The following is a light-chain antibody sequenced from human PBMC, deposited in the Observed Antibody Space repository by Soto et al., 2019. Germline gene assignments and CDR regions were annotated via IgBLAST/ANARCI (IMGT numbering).Light chain of an antibody. CDR3: QQFNSYPIT. CDR1: QGISNA. V-gene: IGKV1-13*02. J-gene: IGKJ5*01. CDR2: DAS. Sequence: AIQLTQSPSSLSASVGDRVTVTCRARQGISNALAWYQQKPGRPPTLLIFDASTLESGVPSRFSGSGFGTDFTLTISSLQPEDFAIYYCQQFNSYPITFGQGTRLDIK.